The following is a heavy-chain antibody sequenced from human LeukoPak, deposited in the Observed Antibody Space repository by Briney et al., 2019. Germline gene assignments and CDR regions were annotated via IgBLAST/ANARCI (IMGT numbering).Heavy chain of an antibody. D-gene: IGHD3-16*02. V-gene: IGHV1-8*02. Sequence: ASVKVSCKASGYTFTGYYMHWVRQAPGQGLEWMGWMNPNSGNTGYAQKFQGRVTMTRNTSISTAYMELSSLRSEDTAVYYCARGHSRYDYWGQGTLVTVSS. CDR3: ARGHSRYDY. J-gene: IGHJ4*02. CDR1: GYTFTGYY. CDR2: MNPNSGNT.